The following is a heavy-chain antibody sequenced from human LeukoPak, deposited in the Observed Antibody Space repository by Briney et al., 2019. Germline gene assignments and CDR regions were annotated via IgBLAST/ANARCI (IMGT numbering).Heavy chain of an antibody. CDR2: ISSGGHDAT. V-gene: IGHV3-23*01. CDR1: GFSFSDYA. D-gene: IGHD3-16*01. CDR3: AKDGLSYDTRTHIYPVER. J-gene: IGHJ1*01. Sequence: GGSLRLSCAASGFSFSDYAMVWVRQAPRKGLEWVSGISSGGHDATFYADSVKGRFTVSRDNSKNTLYLQMNFLRVEDTALYYCAKDGLSYDTRTHIYPVERWGQGTLVTVSS.